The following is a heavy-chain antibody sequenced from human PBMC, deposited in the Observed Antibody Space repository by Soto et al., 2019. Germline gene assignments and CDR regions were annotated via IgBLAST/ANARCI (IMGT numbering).Heavy chain of an antibody. V-gene: IGHV1-69*01. J-gene: IGHJ3*02. Sequence: QVQLVQSGAEVKKPGSSVKLSCKASGGTFSSYAINWVRQAPGQELEWMGGIIPVFGKTNYAQRFQGRVTITADESTTTAYMEVSGLRSEDTAVYYCARAGTYDYDSSGHPDAFDIWGQGTMVTVSS. CDR1: GGTFSSYA. CDR3: ARAGTYDYDSSGHPDAFDI. CDR2: IIPVFGKT. D-gene: IGHD3-22*01.